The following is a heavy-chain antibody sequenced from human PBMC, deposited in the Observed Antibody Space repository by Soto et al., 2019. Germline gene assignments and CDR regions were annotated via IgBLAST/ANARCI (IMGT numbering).Heavy chain of an antibody. Sequence: GGSLRLSCAASGFPFSSYWMHWVRQAPGKGLVWVSRINSDGSSTYYEATVKGRYTISRDNAKNTLYLQMNSLRASDTAMYYCAGGGVRGVITRTRDYYGMDVWGQGTTVTVSS. D-gene: IGHD3-10*01. CDR2: INSDGSST. V-gene: IGHV3-74*01. CDR1: GFPFSSYW. CDR3: AGGGVRGVITRTRDYYGMDV. J-gene: IGHJ6*02.